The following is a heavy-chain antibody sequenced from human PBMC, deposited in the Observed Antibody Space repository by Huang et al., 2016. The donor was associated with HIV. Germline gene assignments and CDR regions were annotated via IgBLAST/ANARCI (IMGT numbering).Heavy chain of an antibody. Sequence: QVQLVQSGAEVKKPGASVTVACKASGYTFTSADLTWVRQATGQGLERMGRMNPYSGNTGEAQKVQGRVTITRNTSISTAYMELSSLRSEETAVYYCARGSSGWVYWGQGTLVTVSS. J-gene: IGHJ4*02. V-gene: IGHV1-8*03. CDR1: GYTFTSAD. D-gene: IGHD6-19*01. CDR3: ARGSSGWVY. CDR2: MNPYSGNT.